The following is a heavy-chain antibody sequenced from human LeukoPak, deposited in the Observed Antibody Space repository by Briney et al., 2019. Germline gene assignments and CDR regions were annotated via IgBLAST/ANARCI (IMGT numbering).Heavy chain of an antibody. CDR2: IIPILGIA. Sequence: ASVKVSCKASGGTFSSYTISWVRQAPGQGLEWMGRIIPILGIANYAQKFQGRVTITADKSTSTAYIELSSLRSEDTAVYYCADLDCSGGSCYLDYWGQGTLVTVSS. CDR1: GGTFSSYT. J-gene: IGHJ4*02. CDR3: ADLDCSGGSCYLDY. V-gene: IGHV1-69*02. D-gene: IGHD2-15*01.